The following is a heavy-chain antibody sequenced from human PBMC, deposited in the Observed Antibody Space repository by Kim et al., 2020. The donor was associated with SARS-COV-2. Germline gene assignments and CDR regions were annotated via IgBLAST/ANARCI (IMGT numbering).Heavy chain of an antibody. CDR1: GFTFGDYA. CDR3: AKDKAYGSGSYYKTFDY. V-gene: IGHV3-9*01. Sequence: GGSLRLSCAASGFTFGDYAMHWVRQAPGKGLEWVSGISWNSGSIGYADSVKGRFTISRDNAKNSLYLQMNSLRAEDTALYYCAKDKAYGSGSYYKTFDYWGQGTLVTVSS. D-gene: IGHD3-10*01. J-gene: IGHJ4*02. CDR2: ISWNSGSI.